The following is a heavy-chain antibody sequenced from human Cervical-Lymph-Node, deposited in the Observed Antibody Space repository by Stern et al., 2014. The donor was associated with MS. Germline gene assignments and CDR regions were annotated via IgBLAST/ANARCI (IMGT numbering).Heavy chain of an antibody. J-gene: IGHJ4*02. CDR1: GFSVSSHY. Sequence: VQLVQSGGGLVQPGGSLRLSCAVSGFSVSSHYMSWVRQAPGKGLEWVSVIHTGGSTFYADSVKGRFTISRHNSKNTLYLQMNSLRPEDTAVYFCAREAPVAARRLYWGQGTLVTVSS. V-gene: IGHV3-53*04. D-gene: IGHD6-6*01. CDR3: AREAPVAARRLY. CDR2: IHTGGST.